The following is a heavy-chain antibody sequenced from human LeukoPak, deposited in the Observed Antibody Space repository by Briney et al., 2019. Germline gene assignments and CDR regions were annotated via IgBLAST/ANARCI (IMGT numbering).Heavy chain of an antibody. Sequence: GGSLRLSCAASGFRFSDFYMSWVRQAPGKGLEWVSAISGSGGSTYYADSVKGRFTISRDNSKNTLYLQMNSLRTEDTAVYYCAKETLRGSIWYGMDVWGRGTTVTVSS. CDR3: AKETLRGSIWYGMDV. J-gene: IGHJ6*02. CDR1: GFRFSDFY. CDR2: ISGSGGST. D-gene: IGHD3-10*01. V-gene: IGHV3-23*01.